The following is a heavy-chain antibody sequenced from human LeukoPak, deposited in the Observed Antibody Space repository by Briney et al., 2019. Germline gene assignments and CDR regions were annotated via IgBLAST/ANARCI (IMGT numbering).Heavy chain of an antibody. D-gene: IGHD3-22*01. CDR1: GFTFSSYA. Sequence: PGGSLRLSCAASGFTFSSYAMSWVRQAPGKGLEWVSAISGSGGSTYYADSVKGRFTISRDNSKNTLYLQMNSLRAEDTAVYYCAKGPSDGDYYDSSGYYYFDYWGQGTLVTVSS. V-gene: IGHV3-23*01. CDR3: AKGPSDGDYYDSSGYYYFDY. CDR2: ISGSGGST. J-gene: IGHJ4*02.